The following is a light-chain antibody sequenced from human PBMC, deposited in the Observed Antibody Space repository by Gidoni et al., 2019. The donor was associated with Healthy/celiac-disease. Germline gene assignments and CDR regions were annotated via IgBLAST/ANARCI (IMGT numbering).Light chain of an antibody. CDR1: QSLLHSNGYNY. CDR2: LGS. Sequence: DIVMTQSPLSLPVTPGEPASISCRSSQSLLHSNGYNYLDWYLQKPGQSPQLLIYLGSNRASGVPDRFSGSGSGTDFTLKISRVEAGDVGVYYCMQALQTSITFGHGTRLEIK. V-gene: IGKV2-28*01. CDR3: MQALQTSIT. J-gene: IGKJ5*01.